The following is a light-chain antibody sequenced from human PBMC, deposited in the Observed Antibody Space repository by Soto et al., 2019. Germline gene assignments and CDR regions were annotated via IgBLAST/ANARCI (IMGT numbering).Light chain of an antibody. CDR1: SSDVGGYHY. J-gene: IGLJ1*01. CDR2: DAS. Sequence: QSALTQPRSVSGSPGQSITISCTGTSSDVGGYHYVSWYRQHPGKAPKLMIYDASKRPSGVPDRFSGSKSGNTASLTISGLQAEDEADYYCCSYAGSYTHYVFGTGTKLTVL. CDR3: CSYAGSYTHYV. V-gene: IGLV2-11*01.